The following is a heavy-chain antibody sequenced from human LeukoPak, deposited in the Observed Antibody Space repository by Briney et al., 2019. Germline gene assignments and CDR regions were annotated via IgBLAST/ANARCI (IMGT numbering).Heavy chain of an antibody. CDR2: ISGYNGHT. CDR3: ARGGRCGNNHFDY. D-gene: IGHD1/OR15-1a*01. CDR1: GYTFTTSG. J-gene: IGHJ4*02. V-gene: IGHV1-18*01. Sequence: ASVKVSCKASGYTFTTSGITWVRQAPGQGLEWIGWISGYNGHTKYGQDFQGRVTMTTDTSTTTAYMELRSLRSADTAVYYCARGGRCGNNHFDYWGQGTLVTVSS.